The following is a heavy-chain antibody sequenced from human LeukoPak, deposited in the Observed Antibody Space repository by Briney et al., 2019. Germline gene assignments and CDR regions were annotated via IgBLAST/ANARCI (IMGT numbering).Heavy chain of an antibody. Sequence: GGSLRLSCAASGFTFSSYAMHWVRQAPGKGLEWVAVISYDGSNKYYADSVKGRFTISRDNSKNTLYLQMNSLRAEDTAVYYCARPIYSYFDYWGQGTLVTVSS. D-gene: IGHD5-18*01. J-gene: IGHJ4*02. CDR3: ARPIYSYFDY. CDR1: GFTFSSYA. V-gene: IGHV3-30-3*01. CDR2: ISYDGSNK.